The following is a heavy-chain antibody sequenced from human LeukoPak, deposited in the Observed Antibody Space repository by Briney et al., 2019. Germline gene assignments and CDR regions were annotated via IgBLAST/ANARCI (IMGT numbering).Heavy chain of an antibody. CDR3: ARGGTYSFDY. CDR2: VHSDGRST. D-gene: IGHD1-26*01. J-gene: IGHJ4*02. V-gene: IGHV3-74*01. CDR1: GFTFSNYW. Sequence: PGGSLRLSCAASGFTFSNYWMHWVRQAPGKGLVWVSRVHSDGRSTTYADSAKGRFTISRDNAKNTLYLQMNSLRVEDTAVYYCARGGTYSFDYWGQGTLVTVSS.